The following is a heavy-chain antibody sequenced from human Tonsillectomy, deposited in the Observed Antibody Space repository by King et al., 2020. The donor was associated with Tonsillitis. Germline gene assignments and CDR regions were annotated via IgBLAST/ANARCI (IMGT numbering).Heavy chain of an antibody. CDR1: GFTFSSYA. D-gene: IGHD1-7*01. Sequence: EVQLVQSGGGLVQPWGSLRLSCAASGFTFSSYAMSWVRQAPGKGLEWVSGIYDSGGKTYYADPVKGRCTSSRENSKNTLYLQMSSLRADDTAVYYCAKRLGTGTTDWFDPWGQGTLVTVSS. CDR2: IYDSGGKT. CDR3: AKRLGTGTTDWFDP. J-gene: IGHJ5*02. V-gene: IGHV3-23*04.